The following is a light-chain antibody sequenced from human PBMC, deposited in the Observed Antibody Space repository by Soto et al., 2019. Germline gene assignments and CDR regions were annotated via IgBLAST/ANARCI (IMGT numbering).Light chain of an antibody. CDR1: QSISSS. CDR3: KVANFLLIT. J-gene: IGKJ4*02. Sequence: SPSTVSSSERDRVATTCRASQSISSSLAWYQQKPGKAPKLLIYKASSLESGVPSRFSGSGSGTEFTLTIICLQPDDGVTYYCKVANFLLITFG. CDR2: KAS. V-gene: IGKV1-5*03.